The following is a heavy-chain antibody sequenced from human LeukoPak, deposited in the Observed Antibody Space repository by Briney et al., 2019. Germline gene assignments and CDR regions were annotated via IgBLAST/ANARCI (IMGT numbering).Heavy chain of an antibody. CDR1: GGSISSYY. D-gene: IGHD3-3*01. CDR3: ASRGFLEWLEYYFDY. CDR2: IYTSGST. J-gene: IGHJ4*02. Sequence: SETLSLTCTVSGGSISSYYWSWIRQPAGKGLEWIGRIYTSGSTNYNPSLKSRVTMSVDTSKNQFSLKLSSMTAADTAVYYCASRGFLEWLEYYFDYWGQGTLVTVSS. V-gene: IGHV4-4*07.